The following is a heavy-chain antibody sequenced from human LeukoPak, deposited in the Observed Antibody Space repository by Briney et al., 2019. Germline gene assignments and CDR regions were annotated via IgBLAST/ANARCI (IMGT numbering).Heavy chain of an antibody. CDR1: GGSISSYY. CDR3: ARGYYYYYMDV. CDR2: IYYSGST. Sequence: SETLSLTCTVSGGSISSYYWSWIRQPPGKGLEWIGYIYYSGSTNYNPYLKSRVTISVDTSKNQFSLKLSSVTAADTAVYYCARGYYYYYMDVWGKGTTVTVSS. V-gene: IGHV4-59*01. J-gene: IGHJ6*03.